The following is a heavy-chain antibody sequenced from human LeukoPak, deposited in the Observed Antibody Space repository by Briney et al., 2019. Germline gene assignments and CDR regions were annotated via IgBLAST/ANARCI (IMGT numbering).Heavy chain of an antibody. CDR3: ARINGISDAFDI. D-gene: IGHD1-26*01. CDR2: INPNSGGT. V-gene: IGHV1-2*02. CDR1: GYTFTGYY. J-gene: IGHJ3*02. Sequence: ASVKVSCKASGYTFTGYYMHWVRQAPGQGLEWMGWINPNSGGTNYAQKFQGRVTMTRDTSISTAYMELSRLRSDDTAVYYCARINGISDAFDIWGQGTMVTVSS.